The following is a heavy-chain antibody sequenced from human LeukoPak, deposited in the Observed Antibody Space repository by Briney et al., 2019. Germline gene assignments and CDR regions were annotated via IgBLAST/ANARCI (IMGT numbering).Heavy chain of an antibody. CDR3: ARSPMWYDSSGYPHGDFDY. J-gene: IGHJ4*02. CDR1: GYTFTGYY. CDR2: INPNSGGT. V-gene: IGHV1-2*04. D-gene: IGHD3-22*01. Sequence: ASVKVSCKASGYTFTGYYMHWVRQAPGQGLEWMGWINPNSGGTNYAQKFQGWVTMTRDTSISTAYMELSRLRSDDTAVYYCARSPMWYDSSGYPHGDFDYWGQGTLATVSS.